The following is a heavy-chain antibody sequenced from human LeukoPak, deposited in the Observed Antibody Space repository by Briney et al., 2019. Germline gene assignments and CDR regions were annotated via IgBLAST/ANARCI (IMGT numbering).Heavy chain of an antibody. V-gene: IGHV4-30-2*01. CDR3: ARVNSENYFDS. Sequence: SQTLSLTCAVSGGSISGGAYSWSWIRQPPGRGLEWIGYIYHAGSPNYNPSLKSRVTISVDRSQNQFSLKVNSVTAADTAMYYCARVNSENYFDSWGQGTLVTVSS. CDR2: IYHAGSP. J-gene: IGHJ4*02. CDR1: GGSISGGAYS. D-gene: IGHD1/OR15-1a*01.